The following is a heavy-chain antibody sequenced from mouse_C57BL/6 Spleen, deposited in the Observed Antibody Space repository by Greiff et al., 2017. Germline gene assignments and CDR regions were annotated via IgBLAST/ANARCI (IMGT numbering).Heavy chain of an antibody. CDR1: GYTFTDYY. V-gene: IGHV1-26*01. CDR3: AREGVTVMDY. CDR2: INPNNGGT. D-gene: IGHD2-2*01. J-gene: IGHJ4*01. Sequence: EVQLQQSGPELVKPGASVKISCKASGYTFTDYYMNWVKQSHGKSLEWIGDINPNNGGTSYNQKFKGKATLTVDKSSSTAYMELRSLTSEDSAVYYCAREGVTVMDYWGQGTSVTVSS.